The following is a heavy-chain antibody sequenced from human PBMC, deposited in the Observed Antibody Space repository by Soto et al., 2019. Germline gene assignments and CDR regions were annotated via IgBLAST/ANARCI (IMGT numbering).Heavy chain of an antibody. CDR1: GFTFSNYG. J-gene: IGHJ4*02. D-gene: IGHD5-18*01. CDR2: IWYDGSNK. Sequence: PGGSLRLSCAASGFTFSNYGMHWVRQAPGKGLDWVAVIWYDGSNKYYADSVKGRFSISRDNSKNTPYLQMNSLRAEDTAVYYRARGVGGHSYEDYFDYWGQGTLVTVSS. CDR3: ARGVGGHSYEDYFDY. V-gene: IGHV3-33*01.